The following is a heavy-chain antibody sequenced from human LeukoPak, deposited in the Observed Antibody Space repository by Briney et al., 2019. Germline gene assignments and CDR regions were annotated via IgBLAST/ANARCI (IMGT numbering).Heavy chain of an antibody. D-gene: IGHD3-3*01. CDR3: ARGVDLVY. J-gene: IGHJ4*02. CDR1: AANIFLGYD. V-gene: IGHV1-18*01. Sequence: ASVKVSCKASAANIFLGYDIMWVRQAPGQGLEWMGWISASGDDSNYSEKFQGRVTMTTDISTNTVYMELRSLRSDDTAVYYCARGVDLVYWGQGTLVTVSS. CDR2: ISASGDDS.